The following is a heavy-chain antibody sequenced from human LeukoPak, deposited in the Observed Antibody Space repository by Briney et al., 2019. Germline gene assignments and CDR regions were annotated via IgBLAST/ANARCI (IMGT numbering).Heavy chain of an antibody. Sequence: GGSLRLSCAASGFTVSSNYMSWVRQAPVKVLEWVSVIYSGGSTYYADSVKGRFTISRDNSKNTLYLQMNSLRAEDTAVYYCARDTYDILTGYYDYWGQGTLVTVSS. CDR1: GFTVSSNY. CDR2: IYSGGST. CDR3: ARDTYDILTGYYDY. J-gene: IGHJ4*02. V-gene: IGHV3-66*01. D-gene: IGHD3-9*01.